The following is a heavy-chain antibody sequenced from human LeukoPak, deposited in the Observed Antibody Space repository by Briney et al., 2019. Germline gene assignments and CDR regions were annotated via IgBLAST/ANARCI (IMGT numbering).Heavy chain of an antibody. CDR2: ISSSGSTI. D-gene: IGHD3-22*01. V-gene: IGHV3-48*04. J-gene: IGHJ3*02. Sequence: GGSLRLSCAASGFTFSNYNMNWVRQAPGKGLEWVSYISSSGSTIYYADSVKGRFTISRDNAKNSLYLQMNSLRAEDTAVYYCARPRDDSSGPDAFDIWGQGTMVTVSS. CDR3: ARPRDDSSGPDAFDI. CDR1: GFTFSNYN.